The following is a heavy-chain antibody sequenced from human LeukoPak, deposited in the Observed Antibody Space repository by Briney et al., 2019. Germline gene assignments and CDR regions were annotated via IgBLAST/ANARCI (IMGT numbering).Heavy chain of an antibody. CDR3: ASPYSGSYRWRWFDP. V-gene: IGHV4-34*01. J-gene: IGHJ5*02. Sequence: PSETLSLTCAVYGGSFSGYYWSWIRQPPGKGLEWIGEINHSGSTNYNPSLKSRVTISVDTSKNQFSLKLSSVTAADTVVYYCASPYSGSYRWRWFDPWGQGTLVTVSS. CDR2: INHSGST. CDR1: GGSFSGYY. D-gene: IGHD1-26*01.